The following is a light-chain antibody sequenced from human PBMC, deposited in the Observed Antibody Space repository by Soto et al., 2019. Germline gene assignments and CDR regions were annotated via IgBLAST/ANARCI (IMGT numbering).Light chain of an antibody. J-gene: IGKJ3*01. CDR3: QQYGGSPLLS. V-gene: IGKV3-15*01. Sequence: EIVMTQPPATLTVSPGERATLSCRASQSAGTNLAWYQQKPGQAPRLLIHGAFTRATGIPARFSGSGSGTDFTLTISRLEPEDFAVYYCQQYGGSPLLSYGPGTKVDIK. CDR1: QSAGTN. CDR2: GAF.